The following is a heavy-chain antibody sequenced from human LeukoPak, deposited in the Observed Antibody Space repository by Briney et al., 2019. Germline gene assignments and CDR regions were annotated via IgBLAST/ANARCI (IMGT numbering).Heavy chain of an antibody. CDR1: GFTFSSYS. D-gene: IGHD3-16*01. J-gene: IGHJ4*02. V-gene: IGHV3-21*01. CDR2: ISSSSSYI. CDR3: ARGSPPGDGYFDY. Sequence: GGSLRLSCAASGFTFSSYSMNWVCQAPGKGLEWVSSISSSSSYIYYADSVKGRFTISRDNAKNSLYLQMNSLRAEDTAVYYCARGSPPGDGYFDYWGQGTLVTVSS.